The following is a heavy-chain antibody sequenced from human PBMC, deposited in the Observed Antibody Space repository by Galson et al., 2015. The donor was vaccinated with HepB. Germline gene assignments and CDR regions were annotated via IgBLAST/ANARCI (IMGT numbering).Heavy chain of an antibody. CDR3: TMDPLYDRRGSYFGLDV. J-gene: IGHJ6*02. V-gene: IGHV3-74*01. D-gene: IGHD3-22*01. Sequence: SLRLSCAASGFPLGFYGMHWVRQAPGKGLVWVSRINGDGSGTNYADSVKGRFTISRDNAKATVYLQMNSLRAEDTAVYYCTMDPLYDRRGSYFGLDVWGQGTTVTVSS. CDR1: GFPLGFYG. CDR2: INGDGSGT.